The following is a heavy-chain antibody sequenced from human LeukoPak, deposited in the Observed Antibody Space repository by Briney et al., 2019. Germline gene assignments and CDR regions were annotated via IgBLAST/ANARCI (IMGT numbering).Heavy chain of an antibody. D-gene: IGHD2-8*01. CDR1: GYTFTGYF. CDR2: INHNSGGT. Sequence: ASVKVSCKASGYTFTGYFMYWVRQAPGQGLEWMGWINHNSGGTNYAQKFQGRVTMTTDTTISTAYMELSNLRSDDTAVYFCARSAAQCTNGVCYTEYYMDVWGKGTTVAVSS. V-gene: IGHV1-2*02. CDR3: ARSAAQCTNGVCYTEYYMDV. J-gene: IGHJ6*03.